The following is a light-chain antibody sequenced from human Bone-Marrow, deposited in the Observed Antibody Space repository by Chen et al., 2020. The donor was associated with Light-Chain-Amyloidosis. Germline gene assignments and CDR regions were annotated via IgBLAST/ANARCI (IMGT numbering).Light chain of an antibody. CDR2: EVT. CDR3: SSYTITNTLV. CDR1: SCDVGGDNH. V-gene: IGLV2-14*01. Sequence: QSALTQPASVSGSPGQSITISCTGTSCDVGGDNHVSWYQQHPDKAPKLMIYEVTNRPSWVPDRFSGYKSDNTASLTISGLQTEDEADYFCSSYTITNTLVFGSGTRVTVL. J-gene: IGLJ1*01.